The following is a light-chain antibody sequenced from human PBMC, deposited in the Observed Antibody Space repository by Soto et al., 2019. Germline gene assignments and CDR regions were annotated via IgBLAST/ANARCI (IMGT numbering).Light chain of an antibody. CDR1: QSVSTNY. CDR3: QQYGGSPPT. V-gene: IGKV3-20*01. J-gene: IGKJ1*01. Sequence: EIVLTQSPGTLSLSPGERATLSCRASQSVSTNYLAWYQRKPGQAPRLPIYGASSRATDIPNRFSGSGSGTDFTLTITRLKAEDFAVYYCQQYGGSPPTFGQGTKVEIK. CDR2: GAS.